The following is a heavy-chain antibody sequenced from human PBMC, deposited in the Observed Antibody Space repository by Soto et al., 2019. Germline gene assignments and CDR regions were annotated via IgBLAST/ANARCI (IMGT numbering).Heavy chain of an antibody. J-gene: IGHJ4*02. V-gene: IGHV1-69*02. CDR1: GDTFAFYS. Sequence: QVQLVQSGAEVKRPGSSVKVSCKASGDTFAFYSINWVRQAPGLGLEWMGRINPILSMSNYAQRFQGRVTMTADKSTSTAYMVLNSPRSEDTAIYYCATSYGSGYRAFDYWGQGALDTVSS. D-gene: IGHD3-10*01. CDR2: INPILSMS. CDR3: ATSYGSGYRAFDY.